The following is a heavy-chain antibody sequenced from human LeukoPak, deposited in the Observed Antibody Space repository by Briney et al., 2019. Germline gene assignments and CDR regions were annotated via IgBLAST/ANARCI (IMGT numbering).Heavy chain of an antibody. CDR3: ARVRAPPYYDFLSGFDY. D-gene: IGHD3-3*01. Sequence: ASVKVSCKASGYTFTSYAMNWVRQAPGQGLEWMGWINTNTGNPTYAQGFTGRIVFSLDTSVSTAYLQISSLKAEDTAVYYCARVRAPPYYDFLSGFDYWGQGTLVTVSS. V-gene: IGHV7-4-1*02. CDR2: INTNTGNP. J-gene: IGHJ4*02. CDR1: GYTFTSYA.